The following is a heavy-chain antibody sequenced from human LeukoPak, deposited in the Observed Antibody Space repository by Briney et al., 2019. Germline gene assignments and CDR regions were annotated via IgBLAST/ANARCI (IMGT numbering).Heavy chain of an antibody. Sequence: PSETLSLTCTVSGGSISSSSYYWGWIRQPPGKGLEWIGGIYYTGSTYYNPSLKSRVTISVDTSKNQFSLELSSVTAADTAVYYCARLHYGGNYGYYFYYMDVWGKGTTVTISS. CDR3: ARLHYGGNYGYYFYYMDV. V-gene: IGHV4-39*01. J-gene: IGHJ6*03. CDR2: IYYTGST. D-gene: IGHD4-23*01. CDR1: GGSISSSSYY.